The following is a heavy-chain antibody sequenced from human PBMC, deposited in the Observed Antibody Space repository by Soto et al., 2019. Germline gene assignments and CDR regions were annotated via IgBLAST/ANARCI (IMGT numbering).Heavy chain of an antibody. CDR2: IYNDGTYS. CDR1: GFIFKMYW. V-gene: IGHV3-74*01. Sequence: GGSLRLSCAASGFIFKMYWMHWVRQSPGKGLVWISRIYNDGTYSDYADSVRGRFTISRDNVNDTLYLQINNLRAEDSGLYYCTRGPRPISTGTGAYWGQGTQVTVSS. J-gene: IGHJ4*02. CDR3: TRGPRPISTGTGAY. D-gene: IGHD3-10*01.